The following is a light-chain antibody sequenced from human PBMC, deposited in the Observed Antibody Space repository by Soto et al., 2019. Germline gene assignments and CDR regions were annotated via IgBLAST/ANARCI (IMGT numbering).Light chain of an antibody. Sequence: EIVLTQPQGPLSFSXXERATVSCRASQSVSSRQLAWYQQKPGQPPSLLIYGISSRANGIPDRFSGSGSGTDFTLTISRLEPEDYAVYYCQQYDVSPPIPVGQGTRLEI. CDR3: QQYDVSPPIP. CDR1: QSVSSRQ. J-gene: IGKJ5*01. CDR2: GIS. V-gene: IGKV3-20*01.